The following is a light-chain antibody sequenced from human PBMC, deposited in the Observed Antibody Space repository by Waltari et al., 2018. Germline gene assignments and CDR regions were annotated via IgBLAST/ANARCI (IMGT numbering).Light chain of an antibody. J-gene: IGLJ1*01. CDR3: SSYTTSSTYV. CDR2: DVT. CDR1: SSNVCGYNL. Sequence: QSALTQPASVSGSPGQSSTISCTGTSSNVCGYNLVYWYQQQPGKGPKLIIYDVTNRPSGVSNRFSCSKSGNTASLTISGLQAEDEADYYCSSYTTSSTYVFGTGTKVTVL. V-gene: IGLV2-14*03.